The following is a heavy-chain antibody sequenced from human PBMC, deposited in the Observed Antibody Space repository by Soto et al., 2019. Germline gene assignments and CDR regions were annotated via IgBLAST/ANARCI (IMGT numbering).Heavy chain of an antibody. CDR1: DGSFSSYY. Sequence: SETLSLTCAVYDGSFSSYYWSWIRQPPGKGLEWIGKINRSGSTNFNPSLKSRVTISIDTSKNQFSLQLSSVTAADTAVYYCARAGGVGFTRNAEYFQHWGQGTLVTVSS. J-gene: IGHJ1*01. V-gene: IGHV4-34*01. D-gene: IGHD1-26*01. CDR3: ARAGGVGFTRNAEYFQH. CDR2: INRSGST.